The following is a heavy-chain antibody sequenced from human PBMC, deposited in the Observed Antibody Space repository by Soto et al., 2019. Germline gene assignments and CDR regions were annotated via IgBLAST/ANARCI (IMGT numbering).Heavy chain of an antibody. CDR1: GFTFSSYA. CDR2: ISGSGGST. J-gene: IGHJ4*02. D-gene: IGHD4-17*01. Sequence: GGSLRLSCAASGFTFSSYAMSWVRQAPGKGLEWVSAISGSGGSTYYADSVKGRFTISRDNSKNTLYRQMNSLRAEDTAVYYCAKATYYGDYFDYWGQGTLVTVSS. CDR3: AKATYYGDYFDY. V-gene: IGHV3-23*01.